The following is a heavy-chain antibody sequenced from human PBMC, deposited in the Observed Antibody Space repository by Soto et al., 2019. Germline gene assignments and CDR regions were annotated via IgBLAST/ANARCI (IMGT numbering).Heavy chain of an antibody. CDR3: ARAINSYSSVGLVGY. J-gene: IGHJ4*02. CDR1: GYTLTSYG. CDR2: ISAYNGNT. D-gene: IGHD6-19*01. Sequence: QVQLEQSGAEVKKPGASVKVSGKASGYTLTSYGISWVRQAPGQGLEWMGWISAYNGNTHYAQKLQGRVTMTTDTSTSTAYMELRSLRSNDTAVYYCARAINSYSSVGLVGYWGQGTLVTVSS. V-gene: IGHV1-18*01.